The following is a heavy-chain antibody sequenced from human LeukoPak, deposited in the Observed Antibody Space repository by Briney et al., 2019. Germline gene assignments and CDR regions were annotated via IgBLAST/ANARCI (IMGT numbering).Heavy chain of an antibody. Sequence: SETLSLTCSVSGGSISSSNYFWGWIRQPPGKGLEWIGEINHSGSTNYNPSLKSRVTISVDTSKNQFSLKLSPVTAADTAVYYCARGRYGGNSAVLYWGQGTLVTVSS. D-gene: IGHD4-23*01. CDR2: INHSGST. J-gene: IGHJ4*02. CDR1: GGSISSSNYF. V-gene: IGHV4-39*07. CDR3: ARGRYGGNSAVLY.